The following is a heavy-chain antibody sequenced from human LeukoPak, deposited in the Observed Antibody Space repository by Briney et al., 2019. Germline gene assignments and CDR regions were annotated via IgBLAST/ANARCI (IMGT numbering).Heavy chain of an antibody. Sequence: SETLPLTCTVSGGSISSSSYYWGWIRQPPGKGLEWIGSIYYSGGTYYNPSLKSRVTISVDTSKNQFSLKLSSVTAADTAVYYCARIMYYYDSSGYYYGWFDPWGQGTLVTVSS. CDR1: GGSISSSSYY. D-gene: IGHD3-22*01. CDR2: IYYSGGT. J-gene: IGHJ5*02. CDR3: ARIMYYYDSSGYYYGWFDP. V-gene: IGHV4-39*07.